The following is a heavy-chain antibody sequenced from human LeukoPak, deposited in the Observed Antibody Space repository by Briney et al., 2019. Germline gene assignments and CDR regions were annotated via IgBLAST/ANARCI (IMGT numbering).Heavy chain of an antibody. CDR2: INHSGST. J-gene: IGHJ6*02. CDR3: ARGNPYYYYGMDV. V-gene: IGHV4-34*01. Sequence: SETLSLTCAVYGGSFSGYYWSWIRQPPGKGLEWIGEINHSGSTNYNPSLKSRVTISVDTSKNQFSLKVSSVTAADTAVYYCARGNPYYYYGMDVWGQGTTVTVSS. CDR1: GGSFSGYY.